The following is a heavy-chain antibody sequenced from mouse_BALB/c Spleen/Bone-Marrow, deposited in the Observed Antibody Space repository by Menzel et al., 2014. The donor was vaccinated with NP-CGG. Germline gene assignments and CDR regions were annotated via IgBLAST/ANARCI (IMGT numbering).Heavy chain of an antibody. D-gene: IGHD1-1*02. V-gene: IGHV4-1*02. CDR3: ARPSKPYGPFDC. J-gene: IGHJ2*01. CDR1: GFDFSRYW. CDR2: VNPDSSTI. Sequence: DVKLAESRGGLVQPGGSLKLSCAASGFDFSRYWMSWVRQAPGKGLEWIGEVNPDSSTINYTPSLKDKLIISRDNAKNTLYLQMSKVRSEDTALYYCARPSKPYGPFDCRGQGTTLTVSS.